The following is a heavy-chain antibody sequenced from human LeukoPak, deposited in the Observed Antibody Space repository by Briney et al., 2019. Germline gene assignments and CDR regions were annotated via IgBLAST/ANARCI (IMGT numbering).Heavy chain of an antibody. D-gene: IGHD2-15*01. Sequence: PGGSLRLSCAASGFTFSTYGMHWVRQAPGKGLEWVAFIRYDGRNKYYADPVKGRFTISRDNSKNTLCLQMNSLRAEDTAVYYCAKGGGGFDPWGQGTLVTVSS. J-gene: IGHJ5*02. V-gene: IGHV3-30*02. CDR3: AKGGGGFDP. CDR1: GFTFSTYG. CDR2: IRYDGRNK.